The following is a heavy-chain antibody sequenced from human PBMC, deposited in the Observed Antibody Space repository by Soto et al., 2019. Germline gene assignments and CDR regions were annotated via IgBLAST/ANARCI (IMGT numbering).Heavy chain of an antibody. CDR3: ARDLLAGQQLVIPWFHP. CDR2: IFTRSSQI. CDR1: GFAFSSFN. Sequence: GGSLSLSCTASGFAFSSFNMNRVPQAPGKGLEWVSSIFTRSSQIYYADSVKGRFTISRDEAKHSLFLQMNSLSVEDTAVYYCARDLLAGQQLVIPWFHPWGQGTLVTVSP. V-gene: IGHV3-21*01. J-gene: IGHJ5*02. D-gene: IGHD1-26*01.